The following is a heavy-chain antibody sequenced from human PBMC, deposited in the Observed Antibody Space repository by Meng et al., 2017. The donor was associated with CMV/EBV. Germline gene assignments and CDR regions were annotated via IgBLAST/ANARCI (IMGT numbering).Heavy chain of an antibody. D-gene: IGHD6-19*01. CDR3: ARDLKAVAGTPYYYDYAMDL. CDR1: GFNFNGYY. V-gene: IGHV3-11*04. CDR2: ISGTGIPI. Sequence: GESLKISCVGSGFNFNGYYMSWIRQAPGKGLEWIAYISGTGIPIYYGDSMEGRFTISRDNARKSVFLEINNLRDEDTAVYYCARDLKAVAGTPYYYDYAMDLWGQGTTVTVSS. J-gene: IGHJ6*02.